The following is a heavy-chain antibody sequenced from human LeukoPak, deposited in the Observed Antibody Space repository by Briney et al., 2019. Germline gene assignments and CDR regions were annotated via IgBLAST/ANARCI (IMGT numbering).Heavy chain of an antibody. D-gene: IGHD3-9*01. CDR1: RFNFNTYG. CDR2: MWYDGSNE. Sequence: GGSLRLSCVASRFNFNTYGMHWVRQAPGKGLEWVAVMWYDGSNEYYADSVKGRFSISRDNSKNTLYLQMNSLRAEDTAVYYCARERRYFDWIPDGMDVWGQGTTVTVSS. J-gene: IGHJ6*02. CDR3: ARERRYFDWIPDGMDV. V-gene: IGHV3-33*01.